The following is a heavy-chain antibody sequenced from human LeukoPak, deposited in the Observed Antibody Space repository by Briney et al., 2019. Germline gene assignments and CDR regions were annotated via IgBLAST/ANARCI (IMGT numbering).Heavy chain of an antibody. CDR2: IIPIFGTA. Sequence: SVKVSCKASGGTFSSYAISWVRQAPGQGLEWMGGIIPIFGTANYAQKFQGRVTITADESTSTAYMGLSSLRSEDTAVYYCARSSYDFWSGYLYYYYYYYMDVWGKGTTVTVSS. CDR1: GGTFSSYA. CDR3: ARSSYDFWSGYLYYYYYYYMDV. J-gene: IGHJ6*03. V-gene: IGHV1-69*13. D-gene: IGHD3-3*01.